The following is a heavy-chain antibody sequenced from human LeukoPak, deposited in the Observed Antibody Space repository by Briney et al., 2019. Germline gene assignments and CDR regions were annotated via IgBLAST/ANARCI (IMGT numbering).Heavy chain of an antibody. J-gene: IGHJ3*02. D-gene: IGHD1-26*01. CDR3: ARGKVWELLPGPAFDI. V-gene: IGHV3-11*04. Sequence: GGSLRLSXAASGFTFSDYYMSWIRQTPGKGLEWVSYISSSGSTIYYADSVKGRFTISRDNAKNSLYLQMNSLRAEDTAVYYCARGKVWELLPGPAFDIWGQGTMVTVSS. CDR2: ISSSGSTI. CDR1: GFTFSDYY.